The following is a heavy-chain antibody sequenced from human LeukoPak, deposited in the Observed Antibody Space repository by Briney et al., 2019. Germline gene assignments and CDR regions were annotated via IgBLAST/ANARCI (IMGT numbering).Heavy chain of an antibody. CDR3: AKDSLAGYLRGYFDD. V-gene: IGHV3-15*01. J-gene: IGHJ4*02. CDR1: GFTFRNAW. CDR2: IKSKTDGGTT. D-gene: IGHD3-9*01. Sequence: TGGSLRLSCAASGFTFRNAWMSWVRQAPGKGLEWVGRIKSKTDGGTTEYAAPVKGRFTISRDDSKSTLYLQMNSLKLEDTAVYYCAKDSLAGYLRGYFDDWGQGTQVTVSS.